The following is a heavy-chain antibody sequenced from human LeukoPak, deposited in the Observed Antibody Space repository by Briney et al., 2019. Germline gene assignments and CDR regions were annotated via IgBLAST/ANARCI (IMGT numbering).Heavy chain of an antibody. Sequence: SETQSLTCTVSGGSISGYYWSWIRQPPGKGLELIGYVYYSGTANYNPSLESRVTILVDTSKNQFSLNLSSVTAADTAVYYCARTKSGWYYSDYWGQGTLVNVSS. J-gene: IGHJ4*02. V-gene: IGHV4-59*08. D-gene: IGHD6-19*01. CDR2: VYYSGTA. CDR1: GGSISGYY. CDR3: ARTKSGWYYSDY.